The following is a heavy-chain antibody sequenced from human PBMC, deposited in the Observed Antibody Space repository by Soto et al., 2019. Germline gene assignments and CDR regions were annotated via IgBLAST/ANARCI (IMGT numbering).Heavy chain of an antibody. CDR3: ARVHYDSSRCYFDY. CDR1: GGTFSSYA. D-gene: IGHD3-22*01. J-gene: IGHJ4*02. CDR2: IIPIFGTA. V-gene: IGHV1-69*06. Sequence: SVKVSCKASGGTFSSYAISWVRQAPGQGLEWMGGIIPIFGTANYAQKFQGRVTITADKSTSTAYMELSSLRSEDTAVYYCARVHYDSSRCYFDYWGQGTLVTVSS.